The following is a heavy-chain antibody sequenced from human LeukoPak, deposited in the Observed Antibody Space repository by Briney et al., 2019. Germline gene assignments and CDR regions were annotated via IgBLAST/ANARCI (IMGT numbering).Heavy chain of an antibody. CDR1: GFTFNNYA. Sequence: PGGSLRLSCAASGFTFNNYAMTWVRQAPGRGLEWVSTIGNSGGSTYYADSVKGRFSISRDNSKNTLYLQMNSLRAEDTAVYYCAKDQYCSGDSCLHQRVFHYWGQGTLVTVSS. V-gene: IGHV3-23*01. D-gene: IGHD2-15*01. CDR3: AKDQYCSGDSCLHQRVFHY. J-gene: IGHJ4*02. CDR2: IGNSGGST.